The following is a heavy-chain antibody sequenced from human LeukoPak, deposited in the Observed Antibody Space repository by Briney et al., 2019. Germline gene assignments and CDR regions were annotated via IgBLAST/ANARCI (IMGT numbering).Heavy chain of an antibody. V-gene: IGHV4-34*01. CDR1: GGSFSGYY. CDR3: ARRPYCSGGSCYSRVVTYYYYYMDV. CDR2: INHSGST. Sequence: PSETLSLTCAVYGGSFSGYYWSWIRQPPGKGLEWIGEINHSGSTNYNPSLKSRVTISVDTSKNQFSLKLSSVTAADTAVYYCARRPYCSGGSCYSRVVTYYYYYMDVWGKGTTVTVSS. D-gene: IGHD2-15*01. J-gene: IGHJ6*03.